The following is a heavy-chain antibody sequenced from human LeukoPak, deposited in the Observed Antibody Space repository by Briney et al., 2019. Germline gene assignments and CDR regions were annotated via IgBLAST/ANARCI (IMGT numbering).Heavy chain of an antibody. Sequence: SETLSLTCTVSGGSTSSYYWSWIRQPPGKGLEWIGYIYYSGSTNYNPSPKSRLTISIDTSKNQFSLKLSSVTAADTAVYYCARHSGAGTGFVYWGQGTLATVSS. V-gene: IGHV4-59*08. D-gene: IGHD6-19*01. CDR3: ARHSGAGTGFVY. CDR2: IYYSGST. CDR1: GGSTSSYY. J-gene: IGHJ4*02.